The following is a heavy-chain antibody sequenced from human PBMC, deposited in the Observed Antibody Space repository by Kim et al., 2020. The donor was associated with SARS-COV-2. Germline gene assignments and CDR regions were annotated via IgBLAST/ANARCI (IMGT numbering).Heavy chain of an antibody. CDR2: IYYSGST. V-gene: IGHV4-39*01. CDR1: GASISSSSYY. Sequence: SETLSLTCTVSGASISSSSYYWSWIRQPPGKGLEWIGSIYYSGSTYYNPSLKSRVTISVDTSKNQFSLKLSSVTAADTAVYYCARRESGYYDWYFDLWGRGTLVTVSS. J-gene: IGHJ2*01. D-gene: IGHD3-3*01. CDR3: ARRESGYYDWYFDL.